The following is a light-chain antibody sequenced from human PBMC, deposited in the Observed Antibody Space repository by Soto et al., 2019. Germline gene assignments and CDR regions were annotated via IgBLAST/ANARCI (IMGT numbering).Light chain of an antibody. Sequence: QSALTQPASVSGSPGQSITNSCTGTSSDVGGYNYVSWYQQHPGKAPKLMIYDVSDRPSGVSNRFSASKSGNTASLTISGLQAEDEADYYCCSYTSSSTPGVFGTGTKLTVL. CDR2: DVS. V-gene: IGLV2-14*03. CDR3: CSYTSSSTPGV. J-gene: IGLJ1*01. CDR1: SSDVGGYNY.